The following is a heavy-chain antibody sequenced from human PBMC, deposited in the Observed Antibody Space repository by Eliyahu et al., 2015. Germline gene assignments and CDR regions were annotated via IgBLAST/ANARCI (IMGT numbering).Heavy chain of an antibody. CDR1: GGSFSGYY. D-gene: IGHD2-15*01. CDR2: INHSGST. Sequence: QVQLQQWGAGLLKPSETLSLTCAVYGGSFSGYYWSWIRQPPGKGLEWIGEINHSGSTNYNPSLKSRVTISVDTSKNQFSLKLSSVTAADTAVYYCARGLRDIVVVVAAQNFDYWGQGTLVTVSS. CDR3: ARGLRDIVVVVAAQNFDY. J-gene: IGHJ4*02. V-gene: IGHV4-34*01.